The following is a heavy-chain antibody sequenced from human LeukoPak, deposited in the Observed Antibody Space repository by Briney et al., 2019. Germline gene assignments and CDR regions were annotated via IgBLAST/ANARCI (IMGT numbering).Heavy chain of an antibody. CDR2: ISSFSGTI. D-gene: IGHD3-16*01. CDR1: GFTFSSYG. Sequence: PGGTLRLSCAASGFTFSSYGMSWVRQAPGKGLEWVSYISSFSGTINYADSVKGRFTISRDNAKNSLYLQMNSLRAEDTAVYYCARDQGGLGYWGQGTLVTVSS. V-gene: IGHV3-48*01. CDR3: ARDQGGLGY. J-gene: IGHJ4*02.